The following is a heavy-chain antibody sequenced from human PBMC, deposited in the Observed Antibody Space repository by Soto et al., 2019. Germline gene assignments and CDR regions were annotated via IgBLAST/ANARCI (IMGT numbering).Heavy chain of an antibody. CDR2: INHSGST. CDR3: ARRIAARPTYYYYYGMDV. J-gene: IGHJ6*02. V-gene: IGHV4-34*01. CDR1: GGSFSGYY. D-gene: IGHD6-6*01. Sequence: SETLSLTCAVYGGSFSGYYWSWIRQPPGKGLEWIGEINHSGSTNYNPSLKSRVTISVDTSKNQFSLKLSSVTAADTAVYYCARRIAARPTYYYYYGMDVCGQGTTVTVSS.